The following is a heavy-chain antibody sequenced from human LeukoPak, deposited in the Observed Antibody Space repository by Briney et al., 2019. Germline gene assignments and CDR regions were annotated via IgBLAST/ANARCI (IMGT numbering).Heavy chain of an antibody. Sequence: GGSLRLSCVDSGFTFTNTWMSWVRRAPGKGLEWIGRIKSKTDGETTNYAEPVRGRFTISRDDSKSAVYLQMNSLKIEDTAVYYCTTDLGTYYHGSQRLIPIDYWGQGTLVTVSS. CDR2: IKSKTDGETT. J-gene: IGHJ4*02. CDR1: GFTFTNTW. D-gene: IGHD3-10*01. CDR3: TTDLGTYYHGSQRLIPIDY. V-gene: IGHV3-15*01.